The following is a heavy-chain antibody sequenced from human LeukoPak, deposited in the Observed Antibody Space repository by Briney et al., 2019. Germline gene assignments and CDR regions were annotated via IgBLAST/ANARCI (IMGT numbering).Heavy chain of an antibody. D-gene: IGHD3-22*01. CDR2: IYSGGST. J-gene: IGHJ6*03. Sequence: GGSLRLSCAASGFTVSSNYMSWVRQAPGKGLEWVSVIYSGGSTYYADSVKGRFTISRDNSKNTLYLQMNSLRAEDTAVYYCARVASGYLGYHYYYMDVWGKGTTVTVSS. V-gene: IGHV3-66*02. CDR3: ARVASGYLGYHYYYMDV. CDR1: GFTVSSNY.